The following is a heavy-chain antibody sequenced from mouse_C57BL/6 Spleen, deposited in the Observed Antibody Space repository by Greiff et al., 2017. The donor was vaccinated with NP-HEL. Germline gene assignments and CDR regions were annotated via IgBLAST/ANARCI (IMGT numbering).Heavy chain of an antibody. V-gene: IGHV1-78*01. CDR2: IYPRDGST. CDR1: GYTFTDHT. Sequence: QVQLKESDAELVKPGASVKISCKVSGYTFTDHTIHWMKQRPEQGLEWIGYIYPRDGSTKYNEKFKGKATLTADKSSSTAYMQLNSLTSDDSAVYFCARWDLYYYGSSSFDYWGQGTTLTVSS. CDR3: ARWDLYYYGSSSFDY. D-gene: IGHD1-1*01. J-gene: IGHJ2*01.